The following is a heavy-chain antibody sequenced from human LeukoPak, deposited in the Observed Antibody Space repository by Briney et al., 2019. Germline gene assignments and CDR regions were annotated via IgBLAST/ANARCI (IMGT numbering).Heavy chain of an antibody. CDR2: ISYERSNK. Sequence: GGSLRLSCAASGFTFSSYGMHWVRQAPGKGLEWVAVISYERSNKYYADSVKGRFTISRDNSKNTLYLQMNSLRAEDTAVYYCAKDLTYYGSGSYYAGGFDYWGQGTLVTVSS. CDR3: AKDLTYYGSGSYYAGGFDY. D-gene: IGHD3-10*01. CDR1: GFTFSSYG. V-gene: IGHV3-30*18. J-gene: IGHJ4*02.